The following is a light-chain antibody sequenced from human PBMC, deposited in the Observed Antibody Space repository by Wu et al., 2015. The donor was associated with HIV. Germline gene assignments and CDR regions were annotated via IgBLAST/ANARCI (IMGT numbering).Light chain of an antibody. J-gene: IGKJ4*01. Sequence: IVLTQSPGTLSLSPGERATLSCRASQSVSSYLAWYQQKSGQAPRLLISGASNRATDIPDRFSGSGSGADFTLTISSLEPEDFAVYYCQQRSNWPLTFGGGTKVEIK. CDR3: QQRSNWPLT. CDR2: GAS. CDR1: QSVSSY. V-gene: IGKV3-11*01.